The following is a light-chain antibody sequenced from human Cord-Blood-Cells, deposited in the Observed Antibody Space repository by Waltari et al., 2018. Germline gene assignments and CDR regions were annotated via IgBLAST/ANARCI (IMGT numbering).Light chain of an antibody. J-gene: IGKJ2*01. V-gene: IGKV3-15*01. CDR3: QQYNNWPPYT. CDR2: GAS. CDR1: QSVSSN. Sequence: VMTQSPATLSVSPGERATLSCRASQSVSSNLAWYQQKPGQAPRLLIYGASTRATGIPARFSGSGSGTEFTLTISSLQSEDFAVYYCQQYNNWPPYTFGQGTKLEIK.